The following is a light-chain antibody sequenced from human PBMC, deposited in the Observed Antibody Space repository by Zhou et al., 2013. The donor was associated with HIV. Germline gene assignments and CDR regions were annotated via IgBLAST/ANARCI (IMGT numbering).Light chain of an antibody. CDR3: QQRSDWPIT. Sequence: EIVMTQSPATLSVSPGERATLSCRASQSVSYSYLAWYQQKPGQAPRLLIYDTFNRATGIPARFSGSGSGTDFTLTISSLEPEDFAIYYCQQRSDWPITFGQGTRLEIK. CDR1: QSVSYSY. J-gene: IGKJ5*01. CDR2: DTF. V-gene: IGKV3-11*01.